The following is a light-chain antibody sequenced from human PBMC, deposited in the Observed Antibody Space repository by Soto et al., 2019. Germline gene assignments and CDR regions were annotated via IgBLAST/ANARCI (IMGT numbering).Light chain of an antibody. J-gene: IGLJ1*01. CDR1: SSDIGGSNY. Sequence: QSALTQPASVSGSPGQSITISCAGTSSDIGGSNYVSWYQQHPGKAPNLMIYGVSNRPSGVSNRFSGSKSGNTASLTISGLQAEDEADYFCYSSRSSSSTFDVFGTGTKVTVL. CDR3: YSSRSSSSTFDV. CDR2: GVS. V-gene: IGLV2-14*03.